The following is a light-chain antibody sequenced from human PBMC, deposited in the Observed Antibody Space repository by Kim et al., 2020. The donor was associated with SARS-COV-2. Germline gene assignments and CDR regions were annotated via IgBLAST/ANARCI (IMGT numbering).Light chain of an antibody. V-gene: IGKV1-5*03. J-gene: IGKJ2*01. CDR2: QAS. Sequence: SASVGDRVTITCRASQLIDTYLAWYQQKPGKAPNLMFYQASSLHIGVPPRFSGSGSGTEFTLTINGLQPDDFATYYCQHYIRFPYTFGQGTKLEI. CDR1: QLIDTY. CDR3: QHYIRFPYT.